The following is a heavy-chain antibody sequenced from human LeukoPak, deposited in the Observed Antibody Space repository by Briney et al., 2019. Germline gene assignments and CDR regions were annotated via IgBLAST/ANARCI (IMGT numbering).Heavy chain of an antibody. CDR2: IIPIFGTA. D-gene: IGHD3-22*01. J-gene: IGHJ3*02. Sequence: SVKVSCKASGGTFSSYAISWVRQAPGQGLEWMGRIIPIFGTANYAQKFQGRVTITTDESTSTAYMELSRLRSDDTAMYYCASLTYYYDSGGYYGLIKDAFDIWGQGTMVTVSS. V-gene: IGHV1-69*05. CDR3: ASLTYYYDSGGYYGLIKDAFDI. CDR1: GGTFSSYA.